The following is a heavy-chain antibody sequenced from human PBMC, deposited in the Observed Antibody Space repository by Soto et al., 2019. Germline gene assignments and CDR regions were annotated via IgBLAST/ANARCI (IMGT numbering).Heavy chain of an antibody. J-gene: IGHJ4*02. CDR1: GYTFSNYG. Sequence: QVQLVQSGGEVKRPGASVKVSCKTSGYTFSNYGITWVRQAPGQPLEWLGWISLYSDGANYAQKYQGRVTITADTFTNTAYMELTRLTSDDTAVYFCAREGRHFDYWGQGTLVTVSS. CDR3: AREGRHFDY. CDR2: ISLYSDGA. V-gene: IGHV1-18*01.